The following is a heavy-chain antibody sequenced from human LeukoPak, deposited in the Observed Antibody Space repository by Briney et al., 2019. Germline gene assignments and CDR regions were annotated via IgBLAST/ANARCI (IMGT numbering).Heavy chain of an antibody. CDR2: ISYDGSNK. CDR1: GFTFSSYA. D-gene: IGHD3-10*01. J-gene: IGHJ5*02. V-gene: IGHV3-30*04. CDR3: ARGKSMVRGLAAGWFDP. Sequence: GRSLRLSCTASGFTFSSYAMHWVRQAPGKGLEWVAVISYDGSNKYYADSVKGRFTISRDNSKNTLYLQMNSLRAEDTAVYYCARGKSMVRGLAAGWFDPWGQGTLVTVSS.